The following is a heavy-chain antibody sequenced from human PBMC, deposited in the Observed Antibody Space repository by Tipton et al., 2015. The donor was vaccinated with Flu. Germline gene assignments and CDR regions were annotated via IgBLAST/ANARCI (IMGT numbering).Heavy chain of an antibody. CDR3: ARDPDGYYYDDSDWLSDY. D-gene: IGHD3-22*01. V-gene: IGHV3-53*01. J-gene: IGHJ4*02. Sequence: GSLRLSCEASGFTVSRNYMNWVRQAPGKGLEWVSIIFSDGSSYYADSVRGRFTISRDNAKNTLYLHMNNLRFEDTALYYCARDPDGYYYDDSDWLSDYWGQGTLFTVSS. CDR2: IFSDGSS. CDR1: GFTVSRNY.